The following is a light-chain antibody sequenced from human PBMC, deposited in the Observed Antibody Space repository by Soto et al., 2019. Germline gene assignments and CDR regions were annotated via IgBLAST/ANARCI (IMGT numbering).Light chain of an antibody. V-gene: IGKV3-20*01. CDR3: QQYGSSPQT. Sequence: ESVLTQSAGTLSLSPGERATLSCRASQSVRSSYLAWYQQKPGQAPRLLIYGASSRATGIPDRFSGSGSGTDFTLTISRLEPEDFAVYYCQQYGSSPQTFGQGTKVDIK. CDR1: QSVRSSY. J-gene: IGKJ1*01. CDR2: GAS.